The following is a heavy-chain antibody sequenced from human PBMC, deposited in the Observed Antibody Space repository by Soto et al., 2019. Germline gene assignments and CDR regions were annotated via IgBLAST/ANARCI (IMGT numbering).Heavy chain of an antibody. D-gene: IGHD2-8*01. CDR1: GITVGSFT. Sequence: QAQLVQSGAVVKKPGSSVVVSCKASGITVGSFTVSWVRQAPGQGLEWMGKTAPMFNQTFYAPKFEGRVXXXXXXXXXXXXXXXXXXXXXDTAVYYCTTLGPWGQGTQVTVS. J-gene: IGHJ5*02. V-gene: IGHV1-69*02. CDR2: TAPMFNQT. CDR3: TTLGP.